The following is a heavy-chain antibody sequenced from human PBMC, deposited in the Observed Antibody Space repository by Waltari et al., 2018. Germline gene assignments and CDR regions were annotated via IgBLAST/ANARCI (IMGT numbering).Heavy chain of an antibody. D-gene: IGHD1-26*01. CDR1: GGSFRGYY. V-gene: IGHV4-34*01. J-gene: IGHJ4*02. CDR2: INHSGST. CDR3: ARVWRIVGATNYYFDY. Sequence: QVQLQQWGAGLLKPSETLSLTCAVYGGSFRGYYWSWLRQPPGKGLEWIGEINHSGSTNYNPSLKSRVTISVDTSKNQFSLKLSSVTAADTAVYYCARVWRIVGATNYYFDYWGQGTLVTVSS.